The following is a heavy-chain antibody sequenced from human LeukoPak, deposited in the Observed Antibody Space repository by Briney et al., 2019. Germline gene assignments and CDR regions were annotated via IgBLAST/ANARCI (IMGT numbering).Heavy chain of an antibody. CDR1: GFTFSSYS. V-gene: IGHV3-21*01. D-gene: IGHD3-22*01. J-gene: IGHJ6*02. CDR3: AXXXXYYDXTTGGXYYXGMDV. CDR2: ISSSSSYI. Sequence: PGGSLRLSCAASGFTFSSYSMNWVRQAPGKGLEWVSSISSSSSYIYYADSVKGRFTISRDNAKNSLYLQMNSLRAEDTAVYYCAXXXXYYDXTTGGXYYXGMDVWGQGTTVTVSS.